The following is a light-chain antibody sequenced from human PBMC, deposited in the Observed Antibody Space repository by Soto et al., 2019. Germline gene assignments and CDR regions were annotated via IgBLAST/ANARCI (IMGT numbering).Light chain of an antibody. V-gene: IGKV3-11*01. Sequence: EIVLTQSPATLSLSPGARATLSCRASQSVSSYLAWYQQKPGQAPRLLIYDASSRAIAIPARFSGSGSGTAVTPAISGLEREDVEVYYCQYRSNCHSFRRGTVLEIK. CDR1: QSVSSY. J-gene: IGKJ2*03. CDR2: DAS. CDR3: QYRSNCHS.